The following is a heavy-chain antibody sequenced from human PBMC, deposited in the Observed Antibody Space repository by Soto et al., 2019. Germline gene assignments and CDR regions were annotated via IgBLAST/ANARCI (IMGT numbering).Heavy chain of an antibody. CDR1: GDSIRKNAY. Sequence: PSETLSLTCTVSGDSIRKNAYCSWIRQHPGKGLEWIGYNQYSGNPFYNPSLRSRATISVDTSKNQFSLRLSSVTAADTAVYYCARRSYNWNHDYYYSYMDVWGQGTTVTVSS. D-gene: IGHD1-20*01. CDR3: ARRSYNWNHDYYYSYMDV. CDR2: NQYSGNP. V-gene: IGHV4-31*03. J-gene: IGHJ6*03.